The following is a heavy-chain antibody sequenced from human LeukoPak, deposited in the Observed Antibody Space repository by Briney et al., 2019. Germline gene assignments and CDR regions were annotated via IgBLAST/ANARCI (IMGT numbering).Heavy chain of an antibody. CDR3: ARSITMVRGDPAIFDY. J-gene: IGHJ4*02. D-gene: IGHD3-10*01. V-gene: IGHV4-59*08. CDR2: IYYSGST. Sequence: SETLSLTCTVSGGSISSYYWSWIRQPPGKGLEWIGYIYYSGSTNYNPSLKSRVTISVDTSKNQFSLKLSSVTAADTAVYYCARSITMVRGDPAIFDYWGQGTLVTVSS. CDR1: GGSISSYY.